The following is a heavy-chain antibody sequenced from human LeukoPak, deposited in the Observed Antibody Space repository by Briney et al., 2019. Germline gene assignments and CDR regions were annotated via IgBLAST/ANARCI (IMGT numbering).Heavy chain of an antibody. D-gene: IGHD3-10*01. Sequence: GGSLRLSCAASGFTFSSYSMNWVRQAPGKGLEWVSYVSSSSTIYYADSVKGRFTISRDNAKNSLYLQMNSLRAEDTTVYYCARGQHTDYIRWGQGTLVTVSS. V-gene: IGHV3-48*01. CDR3: ARGQHTDYIR. CDR1: GFTFSSYS. J-gene: IGHJ4*02. CDR2: VSSSSTI.